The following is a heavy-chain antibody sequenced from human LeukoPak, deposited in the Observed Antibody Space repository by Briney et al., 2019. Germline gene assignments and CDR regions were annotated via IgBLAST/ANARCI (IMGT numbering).Heavy chain of an antibody. CDR2: ISSNGGST. Sequence: PGGSLRLSCSASGFTFSTSAMHWVRQAPGKGLEYVSAISSNGGSTYYADSVKGRFTISRDSSKNTLHLQMSSLRAEGTAVYYCVGVRWFGGSNWFDPWGQGTLVTVST. CDR3: VGVRWFGGSNWFDP. D-gene: IGHD3-10*01. V-gene: IGHV3-64D*09. J-gene: IGHJ5*02. CDR1: GFTFSTSA.